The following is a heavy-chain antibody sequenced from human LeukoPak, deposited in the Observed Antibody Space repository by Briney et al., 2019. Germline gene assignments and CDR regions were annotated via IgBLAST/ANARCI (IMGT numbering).Heavy chain of an antibody. CDR3: ATAVAAERGNWFDP. CDR2: ISYDGSNK. CDR1: GFTFSSYG. V-gene: IGHV3-30*03. D-gene: IGHD6-19*01. J-gene: IGHJ5*02. Sequence: GGSLRLSCAASGFTFSSYGMHWARQAPGKGLEWVAVISYDGSNKYYADSVKGRFTISRDNSRNTLYLQMNSLRAEDTAVYYCATAVAAERGNWFDPWGQGTLATVSS.